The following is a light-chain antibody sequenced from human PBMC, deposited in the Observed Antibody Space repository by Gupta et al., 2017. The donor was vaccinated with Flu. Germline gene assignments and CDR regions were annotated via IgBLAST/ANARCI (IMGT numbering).Light chain of an antibody. CDR2: LEGSGSY. V-gene: IGLV4-60*03. J-gene: IGLJ3*02. Sequence: VKLTCTLSSGYSSCIIAWHQQEPGKAPRFLMKLEGSGSYNKGSGVPDRFSGSSSGADRYLTIANVQAEDEADYYCETWDSNTRMFGGGTKLTVL. CDR3: ETWDSNTRM. CDR1: SGYSSCI.